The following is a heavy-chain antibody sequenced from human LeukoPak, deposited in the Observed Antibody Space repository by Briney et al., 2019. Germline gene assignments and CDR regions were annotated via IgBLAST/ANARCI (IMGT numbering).Heavy chain of an antibody. CDR3: ARPDTIGRSGSFSS. D-gene: IGHD3-10*01. CDR1: GYTLTVYY. CDR2: INPYSGGT. J-gene: IGHJ4*02. V-gene: IGHV1-2*02. Sequence: ASVKVSCKASGYTLTVYYMHWVRQAPGQGLEWMGWINPYSGGTNLAQNFQGRVTLTRDTSLNTAYMEMTSLTTDDTAVYYCARPDTIGRSGSFSSRGQGTLVTVSS.